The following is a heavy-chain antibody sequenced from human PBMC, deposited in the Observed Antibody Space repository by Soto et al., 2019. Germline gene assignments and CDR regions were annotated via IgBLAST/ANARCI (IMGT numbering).Heavy chain of an antibody. CDR3: ARDWETRYKSYGDYYNWGGFDY. Sequence: GGSLRLSCAASGFTFSSYGMHWVRQAPGKGLEWVAVIWYDGSNKYYADSVKGRFTISRDNSKNTLYLQMNSLRAEDTAVYYCARDWETRYKSYGDYYNWGGFDYWGQGTLVTVSS. D-gene: IGHD4-17*01. CDR2: IWYDGSNK. J-gene: IGHJ4*02. V-gene: IGHV3-33*01. CDR1: GFTFSSYG.